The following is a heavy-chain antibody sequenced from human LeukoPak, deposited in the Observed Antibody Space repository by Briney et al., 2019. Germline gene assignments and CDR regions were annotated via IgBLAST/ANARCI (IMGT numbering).Heavy chain of an antibody. Sequence: SETLSLTCTVSGGSISSSSYYWGWIRQPPGKGLEWIGTIYYSGSTYYNPSLKSRVTISVDMSKNQFSLKLRPVTAADTAVYYCATGYTSNCPYNWGQGTLVTVSS. J-gene: IGHJ4*02. D-gene: IGHD6-13*01. CDR3: ATGYTSNCPYN. CDR2: IYYSGST. CDR1: GGSISSSSYY. V-gene: IGHV4-39*01.